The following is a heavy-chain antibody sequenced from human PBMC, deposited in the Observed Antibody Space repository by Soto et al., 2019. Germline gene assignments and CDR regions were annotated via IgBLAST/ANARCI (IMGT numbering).Heavy chain of an antibody. V-gene: IGHV4-39*01. D-gene: IGHD6-19*01. CDR2: IYYSGST. CDR3: ARRDSSGWYGHFDY. Sequence: PSETLSLTCTVPGGSISSSSYYWGWIRQPPGKGLEWIGSIYYSGSTYYNPSLKSRVTISVDTSKNQFSLKLSSVTAADTAVYYCARRDSSGWYGHFDYWGQGTLVTVSS. J-gene: IGHJ4*02. CDR1: GGSISSSSYY.